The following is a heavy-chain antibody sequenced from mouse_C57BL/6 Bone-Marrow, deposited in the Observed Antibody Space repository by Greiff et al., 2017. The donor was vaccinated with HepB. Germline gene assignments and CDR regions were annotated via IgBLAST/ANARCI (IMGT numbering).Heavy chain of an antibody. CDR1: GYTFTSYW. CDR2: IYPGSGST. Sequence: QVQLQQPGAELVKPGASVKMSCKASGYTFTSYWITWVKQRPGQGLEWIGDIYPGSGSTNYNEKFKSKATLTVDTAASTAYMQLRSLTSEDFAVYYCARDPAYYRFDYWGQGTTLTVSS. CDR3: ARDPAYYRFDY. V-gene: IGHV1-55*01. J-gene: IGHJ2*01. D-gene: IGHD2-14*01.